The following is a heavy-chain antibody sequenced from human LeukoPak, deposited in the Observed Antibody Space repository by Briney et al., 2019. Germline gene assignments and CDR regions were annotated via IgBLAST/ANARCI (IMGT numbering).Heavy chain of an antibody. Sequence: PPGGSLRLSCAASGFTFSSYEMNWVRQAPGKGLEWVSGIGASGGSTYYADSVKGRFTISRDNSKNTLYLQMNSLRTEDTAVYYCAKAEGYDILTGLDYWGQGTLVTVSS. CDR3: AKAEGYDILTGLDY. D-gene: IGHD3-9*01. CDR2: IGASGGST. CDR1: GFTFSSYE. V-gene: IGHV3-23*01. J-gene: IGHJ4*02.